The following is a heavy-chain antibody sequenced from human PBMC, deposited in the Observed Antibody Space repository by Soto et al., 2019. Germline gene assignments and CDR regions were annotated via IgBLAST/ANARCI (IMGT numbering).Heavy chain of an antibody. CDR3: ARAVGDPLYYLDY. J-gene: IGHJ4*02. Sequence: QEELQESGPGLVRPSETLSLTCTVSSDSISSYYWIWIRQSPGKGLEWIGYTDYSGNTNYNPSLKSRVTISGDTSKNQFSLRLSSVTAADTAVYYCARAVGDPLYYLDYWGQGTLVTVSS. D-gene: IGHD6-19*01. V-gene: IGHV4-59*08. CDR1: SDSISSYY. CDR2: TDYSGNT.